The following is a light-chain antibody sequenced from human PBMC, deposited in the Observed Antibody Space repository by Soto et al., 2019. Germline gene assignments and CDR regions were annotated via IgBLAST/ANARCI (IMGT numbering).Light chain of an antibody. Sequence: QSALPQPASVSGSHRQSITISCTGPSSDVGGYNYVSWYQQHPGKAPKLMIYDVSNRPSGVSNRFSGSKSGNTASLTISGLQAEDEADYYCSSYTSSVHYVFGTGTKVTVL. J-gene: IGLJ1*01. CDR1: SSDVGGYNY. V-gene: IGLV2-14*01. CDR2: DVS. CDR3: SSYTSSVHYV.